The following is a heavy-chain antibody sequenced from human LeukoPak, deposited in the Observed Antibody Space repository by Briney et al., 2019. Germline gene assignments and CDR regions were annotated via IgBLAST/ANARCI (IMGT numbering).Heavy chain of an antibody. Sequence: SETLSLTCTVSGGSISSYYWSWIRQPAGKGLEWIGRIYTSGSTNYNPSLKSRVTMSVDTSKNQFSLKLSSVTAADTAVYYCARPARRYCTNGVCSDAFDIWGQGTMAPSLQ. J-gene: IGHJ3*02. CDR3: ARPARRYCTNGVCSDAFDI. D-gene: IGHD2-8*01. V-gene: IGHV4-4*07. CDR2: IYTSGST. CDR1: GGSISSYY.